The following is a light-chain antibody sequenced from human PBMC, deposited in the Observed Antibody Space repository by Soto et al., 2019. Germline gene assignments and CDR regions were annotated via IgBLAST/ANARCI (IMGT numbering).Light chain of an antibody. Sequence: QSALTQPRSVSGSPGQSVTISCTGTSSDVGGYSYVSWYQQYPGKAPKLMIYDVNKRPSGVPDRFSGSKSGNTASLTISGLQAEDEADYYCCSYAGSYTLVFGTGTKLTVL. CDR3: CSYAGSYTLV. CDR2: DVN. V-gene: IGLV2-11*01. CDR1: SSDVGGYSY. J-gene: IGLJ1*01.